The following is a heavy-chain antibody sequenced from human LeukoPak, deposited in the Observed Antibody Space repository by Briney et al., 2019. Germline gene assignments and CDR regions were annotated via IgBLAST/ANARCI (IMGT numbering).Heavy chain of an antibody. CDR3: AKYVWGSYPTFEDY. CDR2: ISYSGST. D-gene: IGHD3-16*02. J-gene: IGHJ4*02. CDR1: GGSISSYY. Sequence: TLSLTCTVSGGSISSYYWSWIRQPPGKGLEWIGYISYSGSTNYNPSLKRRVTISVDTSKNQFSLKLSSVTAADTAVYYCAKYVWGSYPTFEDYWGQGTLVTVSS. V-gene: IGHV4-59*01.